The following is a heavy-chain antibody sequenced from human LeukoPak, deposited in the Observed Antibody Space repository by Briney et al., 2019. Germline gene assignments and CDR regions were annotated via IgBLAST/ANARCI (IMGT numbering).Heavy chain of an antibody. CDR3: ARGPASVYGFIDN. V-gene: IGHV3-48*02. D-gene: IGHD5/OR15-5a*01. J-gene: IGHJ4*02. Sequence: PGGSLRLSCAASGFTFSSHSMNWVRQAPGKGPDWISYISSGSDTIYHAESVKGRFTISRDNAKNSLYLQMNSLRDEDTAVYYCARGPASVYGFIDNWGQGTLVTVSS. CDR1: GFTFSSHS. CDR2: ISSGSDTI.